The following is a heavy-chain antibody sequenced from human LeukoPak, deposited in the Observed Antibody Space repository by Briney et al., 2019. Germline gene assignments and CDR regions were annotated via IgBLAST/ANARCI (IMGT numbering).Heavy chain of an antibody. CDR1: GFTVSSNH. CDR3: ARDADYGGSPDAFDV. J-gene: IGHJ3*01. Sequence: PGGSLRLSCAASGFTVSSNHMSWVRQAPGKGLKWVSIIYSGGTTYYADYVKGRFTISRDNSKNTLYLQMNTLRAEDTAVYYCARDADYGGSPDAFDVWGRGTIVTVSS. CDR2: IYSGGTT. V-gene: IGHV3-53*01. D-gene: IGHD4-23*01.